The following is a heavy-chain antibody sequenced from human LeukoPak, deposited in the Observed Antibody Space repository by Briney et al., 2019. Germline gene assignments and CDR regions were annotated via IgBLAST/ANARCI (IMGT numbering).Heavy chain of an antibody. D-gene: IGHD4-17*01. CDR2: IRYDGSNK. CDR1: GFTFSSYG. CDR3: ARDKTFGDYHFDY. V-gene: IGHV3-30*02. Sequence: GGSLRLSCAASGFTFSSYGMHWVRQAPGKGLEWVAFIRYDGSNKYYADSVKGRFTISRDNSKNTLYLQMNSLRAEDTAVYYCARDKTFGDYHFDYWGQGTLVTVSS. J-gene: IGHJ4*02.